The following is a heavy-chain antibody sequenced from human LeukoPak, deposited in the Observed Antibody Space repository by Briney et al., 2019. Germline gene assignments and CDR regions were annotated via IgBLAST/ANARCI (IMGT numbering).Heavy chain of an antibody. Sequence: SETLSLTCTVSGGSISSYYWSWIRQPPGKGLEWIGYIYYSGSINYNPSLKSRVTISVDTSKNQFSLKLSSVTAADTAVYYCARDRGETYCSGGSCYRLGYGMDVWGKGTTVTVS. CDR1: GGSISSYY. D-gene: IGHD2-15*01. CDR2: IYYSGSI. CDR3: ARDRGETYCSGGSCYRLGYGMDV. V-gene: IGHV4-59*01. J-gene: IGHJ6*04.